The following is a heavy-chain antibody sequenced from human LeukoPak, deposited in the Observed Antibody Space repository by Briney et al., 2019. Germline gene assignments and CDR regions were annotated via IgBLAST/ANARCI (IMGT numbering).Heavy chain of an antibody. CDR2: IYYSGST. D-gene: IGHD3-16*02. CDR1: SESFSGYF. V-gene: IGHV4-34*01. J-gene: IGHJ4*02. Sequence: SETLSLTCAIYSESFSGYFWSWIRQPPGKGLEWIGSIYYSGSTHYNPSLKSRVTISVDTSKNQFSLKLISVTAADTAVYYCARTMIMFGGVVVIPLYFDYWGRGTLVTVSS. CDR3: ARTMIMFGGVVVIPLYFDY.